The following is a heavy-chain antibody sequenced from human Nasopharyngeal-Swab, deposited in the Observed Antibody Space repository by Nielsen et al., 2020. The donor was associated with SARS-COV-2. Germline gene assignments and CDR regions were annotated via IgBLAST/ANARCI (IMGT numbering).Heavy chain of an antibody. D-gene: IGHD6-19*01. CDR3: ARDPTSVAGTGDYYYGMDV. V-gene: IGHV1-2*06. Sequence: ASVKVSCKASGHTFTGYYMHWVRQAPGQGLEWMGRINPNSGGTNYAQKFQGRVTMTRDTSISTAYMELSRLRSDDTAVYYCARDPTSVAGTGDYYYGMDVWGQGTTVTVSS. CDR1: GHTFTGYY. J-gene: IGHJ6*02. CDR2: INPNSGGT.